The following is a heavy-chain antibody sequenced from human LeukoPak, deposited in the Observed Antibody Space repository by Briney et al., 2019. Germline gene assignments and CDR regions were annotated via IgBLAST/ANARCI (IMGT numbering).Heavy chain of an antibody. CDR3: AREGWNYRLDY. J-gene: IGHJ4*02. CDR1: GFTFSDYA. D-gene: IGHD1-7*01. Sequence: GGSLRLSCATSGFTFSDYAMSWVRQAPGKGLEWVANIKQDGSEKNYVDSVKGRFTISRDNAKNSLYLQMNSLRAEDTAVYYCAREGWNYRLDYWGQGILVTVSS. V-gene: IGHV3-7*01. CDR2: IKQDGSEK.